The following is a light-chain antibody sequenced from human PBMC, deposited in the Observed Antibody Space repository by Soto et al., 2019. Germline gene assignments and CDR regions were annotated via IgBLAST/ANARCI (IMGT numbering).Light chain of an antibody. J-gene: IGKJ5*01. CDR3: QQYGSSPPIT. CDR1: QSVNSNY. Sequence: EIVLTQSPGTLSLSPGERATLSCRASQSVNSNYLAWYQQKPGQAPRLLIYCASSRATGIPDRFSGSGSGTDFTLTISRLEPEDFAVYYCQQYGSSPPITFGQGTRLEIK. CDR2: CAS. V-gene: IGKV3-20*01.